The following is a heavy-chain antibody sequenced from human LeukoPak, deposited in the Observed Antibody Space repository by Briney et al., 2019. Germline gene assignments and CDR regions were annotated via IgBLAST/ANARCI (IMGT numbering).Heavy chain of an antibody. CDR3: ARDTYDILTGYYKWAFDI. D-gene: IGHD3-9*01. CDR2: ISISSSYI. V-gene: IGHV3-21*06. Sequence: GGSLRLSCAASGFTFSSYSMNWVRQAPGKWLEWVSSISISSSYIYYADSVKGRFTISRDNAKNSLYLQMNSLRAEDTAVYYCARDTYDILTGYYKWAFDIWGQGTMVTVSS. CDR1: GFTFSSYS. J-gene: IGHJ3*02.